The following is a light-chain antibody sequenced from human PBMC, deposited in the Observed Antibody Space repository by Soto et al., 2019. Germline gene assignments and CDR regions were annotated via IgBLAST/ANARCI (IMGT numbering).Light chain of an antibody. Sequence: IVLTQSPGTLSPSPGERATPSCRASQSVSNNYLAWYQQKPGQAPRLLIYGASNRATGIPDRFSGSGSGTDFTLTISRLEPEDFAVYYCQQYGSSPTFGQGTKVDIK. J-gene: IGKJ1*01. CDR1: QSVSNNY. CDR2: GAS. CDR3: QQYGSSPT. V-gene: IGKV3-20*01.